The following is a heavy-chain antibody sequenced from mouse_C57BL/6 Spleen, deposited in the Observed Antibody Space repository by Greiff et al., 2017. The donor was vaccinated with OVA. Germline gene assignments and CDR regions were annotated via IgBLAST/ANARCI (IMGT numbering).Heavy chain of an antibody. V-gene: IGHV5-4*01. CDR3: ARARGGNFFDY. CDR1: GFTFSSYA. D-gene: IGHD1-1*02. Sequence: EVQGVASGGGLVKPGGSLKLSCAASGFTFSSYAMSWVRQTPEKRLEWVATISDGGSYTYYPDNVKGRFTISRDNAKHNLYLQMSHLKSEDTAMYYCARARGGNFFDYWGQGTTLTVSS. CDR2: ISDGGSYT. J-gene: IGHJ2*01.